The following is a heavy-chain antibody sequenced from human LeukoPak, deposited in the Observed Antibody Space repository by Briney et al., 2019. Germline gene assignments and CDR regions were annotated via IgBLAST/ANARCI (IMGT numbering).Heavy chain of an antibody. CDR1: GRSFSGYY. J-gene: IGHJ5*02. D-gene: IGHD5-18*01. V-gene: IGHV4-34*01. CDR2: INHSGSN. CDR3: ARGLSRTRIQLWWGYWFDP. Sequence: SESVSLTCAVYGRSFSGYYWSWIRQPPRKGLEWNGEINHSGSNNYNPPLKTRVTISVDTSKNQFSLKLSSVTAADTAVYYCARGLSRTRIQLWWGYWFDPWGEGTLVTVSS.